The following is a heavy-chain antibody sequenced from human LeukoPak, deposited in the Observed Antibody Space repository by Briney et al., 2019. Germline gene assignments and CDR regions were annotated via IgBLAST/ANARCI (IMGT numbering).Heavy chain of an antibody. Sequence: GGSLRLSCAASGFTFSSYAMSWIRQAPGKGLEWVSYISSSSSYTNYADSVKGRFTISRDNAKNSLYLQMNSLRAEDTAVYYCASVGYCSGGSCPLYYYYGMDVWGQGTTVTVSS. CDR1: GFTFSSYA. D-gene: IGHD2-15*01. CDR3: ASVGYCSGGSCPLYYYYGMDV. CDR2: ISSSSSYT. V-gene: IGHV3-11*03. J-gene: IGHJ6*02.